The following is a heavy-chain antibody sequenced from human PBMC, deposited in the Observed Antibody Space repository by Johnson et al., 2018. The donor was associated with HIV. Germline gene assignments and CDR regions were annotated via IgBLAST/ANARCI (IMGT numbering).Heavy chain of an antibody. CDR1: GFTFDDYA. J-gene: IGHJ3*02. D-gene: IGHD4/OR15-4a*01. CDR3: VRDDYSFHI. CDR2: TSWNRGSI. Sequence: VQLVESGGGLVQPGRSLRLSCAASGFTFDDYAMHWVRQAPGKGLEWVSGTSWNRGSIGYADSVKGRFTISRDNAKNTLYMEMSGLRADDTAVYYCVRDDYSFHIWGRGTLVTVSS. V-gene: IGHV3-9*01.